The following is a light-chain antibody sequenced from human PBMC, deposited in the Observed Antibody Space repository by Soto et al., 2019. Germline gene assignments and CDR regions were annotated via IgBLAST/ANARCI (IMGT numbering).Light chain of an antibody. CDR2: GAS. V-gene: IGKV3-15*01. Sequence: EIVMTQSPATLSVSPGERATLSFRASQSVSSNLAWYQQKPGQAPRLLIYGASTRATGIPARFSGSGSGTDFTLTINRLEPEDFAVYYCQQYDSSPRTFGQGTKVDI. J-gene: IGKJ1*01. CDR3: QQYDSSPRT. CDR1: QSVSSN.